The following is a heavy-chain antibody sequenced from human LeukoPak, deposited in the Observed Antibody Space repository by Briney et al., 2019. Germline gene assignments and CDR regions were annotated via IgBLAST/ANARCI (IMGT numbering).Heavy chain of an antibody. V-gene: IGHV3-21*01. D-gene: IGHD4-11*01. Sequence: GGSLRPSCAASGFTFSSYTMNWVRQAPGKGLEWVSSISSSSSYIYYADSVKGRFTISRDNAKNSLYLQMNSLRAEDTAVYYCARRTDYLAFDYWGQGTLVTVSS. CDR1: GFTFSSYT. CDR2: ISSSSSYI. J-gene: IGHJ4*02. CDR3: ARRTDYLAFDY.